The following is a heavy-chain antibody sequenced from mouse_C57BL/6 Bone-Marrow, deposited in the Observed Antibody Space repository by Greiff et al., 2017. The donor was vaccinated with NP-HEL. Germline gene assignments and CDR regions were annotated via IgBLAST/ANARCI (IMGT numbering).Heavy chain of an antibody. CDR1: GYTFTDYE. CDR3: TRDYYGSSYYFDY. V-gene: IGHV1-15*01. Sequence: VQLQQSGAELVRPGASVTLSCKASGYTFTDYEMHWVKQTPVHGLEWIGAIDPETGGTAYNHKFKGKAILTADKSSSTAYMELRSLTSEDSAVYYCTRDYYGSSYYFDYWGQGTTLTVSS. CDR2: IDPETGGT. J-gene: IGHJ2*01. D-gene: IGHD1-1*01.